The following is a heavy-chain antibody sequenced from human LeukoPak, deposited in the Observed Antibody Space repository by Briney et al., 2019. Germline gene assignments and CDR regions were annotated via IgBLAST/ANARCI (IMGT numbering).Heavy chain of an antibody. CDR3: ARIYDRSGYFFDY. D-gene: IGHD3-22*01. CDR1: GYTFTSYG. CDR2: VSGYNGNT. Sequence: ASVKVSCKASGYTFTSYGISWVRQAPGQGLEWMGWVSGYNGNTKNAQKLQGRVTMTTDTSTSTAYMELRSLRSDDTAVYYCARIYDRSGYFFDYWGQGTLVTVSS. J-gene: IGHJ4*02. V-gene: IGHV1-18*01.